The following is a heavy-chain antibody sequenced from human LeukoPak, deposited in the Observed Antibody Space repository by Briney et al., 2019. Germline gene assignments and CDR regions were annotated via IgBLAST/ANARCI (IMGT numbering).Heavy chain of an antibody. V-gene: IGHV3-74*01. CDR3: ARGGGYSYGPAYYFDY. D-gene: IGHD5-18*01. CDR1: GFTFSSYW. Sequence: GGSLRLSCAASGFTFSSYWMHWVRQAPGKGLVWVSRINSDGSSTNYADSVKGRFTISRDNAKNTLYLQMNSLRAEDTAVYHCARGGGYSYGPAYYFDYWGQGTLVTVSS. J-gene: IGHJ4*02. CDR2: INSDGSST.